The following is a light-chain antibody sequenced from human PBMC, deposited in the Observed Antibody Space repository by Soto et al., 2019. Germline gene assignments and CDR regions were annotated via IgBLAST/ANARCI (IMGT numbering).Light chain of an antibody. CDR2: APS. J-gene: IGKJ2*01. CDR1: QGISSW. Sequence: DIQMTQSPSSVSASVGDRVTITCRASQGISSWLAWSQQKPGKAPKLLIYAPSSLQSGVTSRFSGSGSGTDFTLTISSLQPEDFATYYCQQANTFPYTFGQGTQREIK. CDR3: QQANTFPYT. V-gene: IGKV1-12*02.